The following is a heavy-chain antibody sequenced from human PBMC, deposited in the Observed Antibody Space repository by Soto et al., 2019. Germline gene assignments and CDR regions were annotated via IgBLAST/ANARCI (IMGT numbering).Heavy chain of an antibody. CDR2: ISGSGGST. D-gene: IGHD6-19*01. J-gene: IGHJ4*02. CDR3: AKDNFIAVAGTFDY. CDR1: GFAFSSYA. Sequence: GGSLRLSCAASGFAFSSYAMSWVRQAPGKGLEWVSAISGSGGSTYYADSVKGRFTISRDNSKNTLYLQMNSLRAEDTAVYYCAKDNFIAVAGTFDYWGQGTLVTVSS. V-gene: IGHV3-23*01.